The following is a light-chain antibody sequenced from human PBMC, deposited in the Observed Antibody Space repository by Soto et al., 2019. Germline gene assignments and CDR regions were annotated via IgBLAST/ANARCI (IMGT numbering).Light chain of an antibody. J-gene: IGKJ4*01. CDR2: GAS. V-gene: IGKV3-11*01. CDR3: LQRSNWLT. Sequence: EIVWTPSTARLSLSRGERATVSCRASQSVSTYLAWYKQRPGQAPRLLIYGASNRATGIPARFSGSGSGTDFTLTISSLEPEDSAVYYCLQRSNWLTFGGGTKVDI. CDR1: QSVSTY.